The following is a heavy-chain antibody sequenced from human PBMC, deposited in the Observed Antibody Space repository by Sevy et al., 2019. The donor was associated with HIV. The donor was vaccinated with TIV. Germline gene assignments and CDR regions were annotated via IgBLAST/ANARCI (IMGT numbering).Heavy chain of an antibody. V-gene: IGHV3-15*01. CDR2: IKGKIYDGTI. CDR3: TTDSWSQEDYYDY. J-gene: IGHJ4*02. D-gene: IGHD6-13*01. Sequence: GGSLRLSCAASGFTFSNAWMSWVRQAPGKGLEWIGRIKGKIYDGTIDYAAPVKGRFTISRDDSKNTLYLQMNSLKTEDTAVYYCTTDSWSQEDYYDYWGQGPLVTVSS. CDR1: GFTFSNAW.